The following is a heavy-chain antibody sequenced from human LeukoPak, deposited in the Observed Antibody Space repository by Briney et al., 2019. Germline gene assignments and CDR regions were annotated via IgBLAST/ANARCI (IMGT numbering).Heavy chain of an antibody. CDR2: IRFDGSNI. J-gene: IGHJ6*04. Sequence: GGSLRLSCAASGFTFSSYWMSWVRQAPGKGLEWVTYIRFDGSNIYYAEAVKGRFTISRDNSKNTLFLQMNRLRADDTAVYYCAKDPTSSGYGGREVWGKGTRVTISS. D-gene: IGHD5-12*01. CDR3: AKDPTSSGYGGREV. V-gene: IGHV3-30*02. CDR1: GFTFSSYW.